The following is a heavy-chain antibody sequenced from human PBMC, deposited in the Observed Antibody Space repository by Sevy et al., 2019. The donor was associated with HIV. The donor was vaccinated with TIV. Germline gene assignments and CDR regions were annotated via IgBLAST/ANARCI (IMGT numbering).Heavy chain of an antibody. CDR2: ISSSGSTI. Sequence: GGSLRLSCAASGFTFSDYYMSWIRQAPGKGLEWVSYISSSGSTIYYADSVKGRFTISRDNAKNSLYLQMNSLRAEDTAVYYCARVDSSSSYYYYYGMDVWGQWTTVTVSS. V-gene: IGHV3-11*01. CDR1: GFTFSDYY. J-gene: IGHJ6*02. D-gene: IGHD6-6*01. CDR3: ARVDSSSSYYYYYGMDV.